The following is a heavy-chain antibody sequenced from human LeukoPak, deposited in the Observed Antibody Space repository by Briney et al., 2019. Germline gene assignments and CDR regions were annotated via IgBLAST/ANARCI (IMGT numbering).Heavy chain of an antibody. Sequence: SETLSLTCTVSGGSISSSSYYWGWIRQPPGKGLEWIGSIYYSGSTYYNPSLKSRVTISVDTSKNQFSLKLSSVTAADTAVYYCAREGRLPDAFDIWGQGTMVTVSS. CDR1: GGSISSSSYY. CDR3: AREGRLPDAFDI. J-gene: IGHJ3*02. CDR2: IYYSGST. D-gene: IGHD3-10*01. V-gene: IGHV4-39*02.